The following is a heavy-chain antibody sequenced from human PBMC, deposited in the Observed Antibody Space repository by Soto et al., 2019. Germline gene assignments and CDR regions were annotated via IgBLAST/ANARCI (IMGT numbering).Heavy chain of an antibody. CDR2: IYYSGST. V-gene: IGHV4-59*08. J-gene: IGHJ3*02. CDR3: ARITPQMSGIVGATDAFDI. CDR1: GGSISSYY. Sequence: SETLSLTCTVSGGSISSYYWSWIRQPPGKGLEWIGYIYYSGSTNYNPSLKSRVTISVDTSKNQFSLKLSSVTAADTAVYYCARITPQMSGIVGATDAFDIWGQGTMVTVSS. D-gene: IGHD1-26*01.